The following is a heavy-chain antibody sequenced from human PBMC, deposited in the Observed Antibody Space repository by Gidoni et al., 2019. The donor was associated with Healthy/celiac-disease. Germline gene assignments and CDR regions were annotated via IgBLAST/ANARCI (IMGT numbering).Heavy chain of an antibody. J-gene: IGHJ2*01. D-gene: IGHD5-12*01. CDR1: GFTFVDYA. V-gene: IGHV3-9*01. CDR2: ISWNSGSI. CDR3: AKDEKRWLQDSSWYFDL. Sequence: EVQLVESGGGLVQHGRSLRLSCAASGFTFVDYAMPWVRQAPGKGLEWGSGISWNSGSIGYADSVKGRFTISRDNAKNSLYLQMNSLRAEDTALYYCAKDEKRWLQDSSWYFDLWGRGTLVTVSS.